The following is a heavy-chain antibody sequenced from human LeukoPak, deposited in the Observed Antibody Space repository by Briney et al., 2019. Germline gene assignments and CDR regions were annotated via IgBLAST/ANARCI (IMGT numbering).Heavy chain of an antibody. CDR1: GFTFSSYW. D-gene: IGHD2-2*01. CDR2: IKQDGSKK. CDR3: ASQPAAADVDY. J-gene: IGHJ4*02. Sequence: GGSLRLSCAASGFTFSSYWMTWVRQAPGKGLEWVANIKQDGSKKSYVDSVKGRFTISRVNAKNSLYLQMNSLRADDTGVYYCASQPAAADVDYWGQGTLVTVSS. V-gene: IGHV3-7*03.